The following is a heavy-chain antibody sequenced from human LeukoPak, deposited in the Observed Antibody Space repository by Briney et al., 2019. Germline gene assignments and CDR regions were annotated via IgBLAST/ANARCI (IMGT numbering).Heavy chain of an antibody. CDR2: ISSSSTYI. Sequence: PGGSLRLSCVASGFTFSDYSMNWVRQAPGKGLEWVSSISSSSTYIFYADSVKGRFTISRDYAKNSLYLQMHSLRAEDTAVYFCARGQGVYASGSYPFDDWGQGTQVTVSS. CDR1: GFTFSDYS. V-gene: IGHV3-21*01. CDR3: ARGQGVYASGSYPFDD. J-gene: IGHJ4*02. D-gene: IGHD3-10*01.